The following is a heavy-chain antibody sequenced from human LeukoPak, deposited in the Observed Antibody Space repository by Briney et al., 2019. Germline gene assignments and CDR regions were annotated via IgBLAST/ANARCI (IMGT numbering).Heavy chain of an antibody. CDR2: ISTSGST. V-gene: IGHV4-61*02. Sequence: SETLSLTCSVSGASISTSAYYWTWIRQPAGKGLEWIGRISTSGSTNYNPSLKSRVTISLDTSKNQFSLKLSSVTAADTAVFYCARFTGYCSGTSCYPNAFDIWGQGTMVTVSS. CDR3: ARFTGYCSGTSCYPNAFDI. CDR1: GASISTSAYY. D-gene: IGHD2-2*01. J-gene: IGHJ3*02.